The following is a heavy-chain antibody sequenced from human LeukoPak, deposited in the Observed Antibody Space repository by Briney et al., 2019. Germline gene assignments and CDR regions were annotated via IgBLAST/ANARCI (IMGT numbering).Heavy chain of an antibody. CDR2: FSGSGTST. Sequence: PGGSLRLSCAASGFTFSSYATSWVRQTPGEGLQWVSAFSGSGTSTYYADSVKGRFTISRDDSKNTLYLYMNSLRADDTAIYYCAKASTMTTSFVFDSWGQGTLVTVSS. V-gene: IGHV3-23*01. CDR1: GFTFSSYA. J-gene: IGHJ4*02. D-gene: IGHD4-17*01. CDR3: AKASTMTTSFVFDS.